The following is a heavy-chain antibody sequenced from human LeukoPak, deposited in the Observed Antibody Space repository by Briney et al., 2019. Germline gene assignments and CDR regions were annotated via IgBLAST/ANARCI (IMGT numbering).Heavy chain of an antibody. V-gene: IGHV4-59*08. CDR1: GGSITSHY. CDR3: ARHVWLQPFDY. Sequence: SETLSLTCTVSGGSITSHYWSWIRQPPGKGLEWIGYFYYSGSTNYNPSLESRVTISVDTSRAHFYLKLSSVTAADTAVYYCARHVWLQPFDYWGQGTLVTVSS. D-gene: IGHD3-9*01. J-gene: IGHJ4*02. CDR2: FYYSGST.